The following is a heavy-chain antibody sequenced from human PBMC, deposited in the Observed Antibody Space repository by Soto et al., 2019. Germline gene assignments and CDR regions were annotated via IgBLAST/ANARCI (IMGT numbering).Heavy chain of an antibody. D-gene: IGHD3-3*01. CDR3: ARDPAYPRGYYIS. V-gene: IGHV1-69*13. CDR1: GGTFSSYA. J-gene: IGHJ4*02. CDR2: IIPIFGTA. Sequence: GASVKVSCKASGGTFSSYAISWVRQAPGQGLEWMGGIIPIFGTANYAQKFQGRVTITADESTSTAYMELSSLRSEDTAVYYCARDPAYPRGYYISWGQGTLVTVSS.